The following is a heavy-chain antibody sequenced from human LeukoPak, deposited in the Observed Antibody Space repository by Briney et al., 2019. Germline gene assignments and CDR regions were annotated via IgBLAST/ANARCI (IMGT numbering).Heavy chain of an antibody. J-gene: IGHJ4*02. CDR1: GGSISSSSYY. D-gene: IGHD3-10*01. CDR2: IYYSGST. Sequence: SETLSLTCTVSGGSISSSSYYWGWIRQPPGKGLEWIGSIYYSGSTYYNPSLKSRVTISVDTSKNQFSLKLSSVTAADTAVYYCAGETYYYDLGSYYHRNFDYWGQGTLVTVSS. CDR3: AGETYYYDLGSYYHRNFDY. V-gene: IGHV4-39*02.